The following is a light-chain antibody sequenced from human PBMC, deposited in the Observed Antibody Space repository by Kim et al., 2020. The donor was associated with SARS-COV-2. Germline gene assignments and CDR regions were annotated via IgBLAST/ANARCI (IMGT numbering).Light chain of an antibody. CDR1: ENIGTW. CDR3: QHYSRFPYT. J-gene: IGKJ2*01. V-gene: IGKV1-5*03. Sequence: DIQMTQSPSTLSASVGDRVTIPCRASENIGTWLAWYQQKPGRAPSLLIYLASTLESGVPSRFSGTGSGTEFSLSITSLQPDDFATYYCQHYSRFPYTFGQGTKLEI. CDR2: LAS.